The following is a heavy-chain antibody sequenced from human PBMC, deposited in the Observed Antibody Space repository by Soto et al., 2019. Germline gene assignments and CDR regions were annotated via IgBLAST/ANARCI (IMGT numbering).Heavy chain of an antibody. CDR3: ARPQANYDILTGYPNGAFDI. Sequence: GESLKISCKGSGYSFTSYWIGWVRQMPGKGLEWMGIIYPGDSDTRYSPSFQGQVTISADKSISTAYLQWSGLKASDTAMYYCARPQANYDILTGYPNGAFDIWGQGTMVTVSS. J-gene: IGHJ3*02. V-gene: IGHV5-51*01. CDR1: GYSFTSYW. CDR2: IYPGDSDT. D-gene: IGHD3-9*01.